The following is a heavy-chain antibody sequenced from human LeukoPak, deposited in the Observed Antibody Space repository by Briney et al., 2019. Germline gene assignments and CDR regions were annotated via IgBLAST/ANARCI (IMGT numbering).Heavy chain of an antibody. Sequence: PSETLSLTYAVYGGSFSGYYWSWIRQPPGKGLEWIGEINHSGSTNYNPSLKSRVTISVDTSKNQFSLKLSSVTAADTAVYYCAIFGNTAMGIEYFDYWGQGTLVTVSS. J-gene: IGHJ4*02. CDR1: GGSFSGYY. CDR2: INHSGST. CDR3: AIFGNTAMGIEYFDY. D-gene: IGHD5-18*01. V-gene: IGHV4-34*01.